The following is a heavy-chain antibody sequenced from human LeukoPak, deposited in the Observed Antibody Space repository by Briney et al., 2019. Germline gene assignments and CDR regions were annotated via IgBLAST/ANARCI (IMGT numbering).Heavy chain of an antibody. V-gene: IGHV4-59*08. Sequence: SETLSLTCIVSGGSISSHYWSWIRQPPGKGLEWIGYIYYSGITNYNPSLKSRVTISVDTSKNEFSLKLSSVTAADTAFYYCARGTPDSGRYYPFDYWGRGTLVTVSS. CDR1: GGSISSHY. D-gene: IGHD1-26*01. CDR3: ARGTPDSGRYYPFDY. J-gene: IGHJ4*02. CDR2: IYYSGIT.